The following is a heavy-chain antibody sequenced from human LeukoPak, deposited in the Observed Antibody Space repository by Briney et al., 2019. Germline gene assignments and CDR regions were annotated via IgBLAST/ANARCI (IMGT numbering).Heavy chain of an antibody. V-gene: IGHV4-34*01. CDR1: GGSFSGYY. D-gene: IGHD3-9*01. Sequence: SETLSLTCAVYGGSFSGYYWSWIRQPPGKGLEWIGEINHSGSTNYNPSLKSRVTISVDTSKNQFSLKLSSVTAADTAVYYCARHVVDYDILTGYSRIAYYFDYWGQGTLVTVSS. CDR3: ARHVVDYDILTGYSRIAYYFDY. J-gene: IGHJ4*02. CDR2: INHSGST.